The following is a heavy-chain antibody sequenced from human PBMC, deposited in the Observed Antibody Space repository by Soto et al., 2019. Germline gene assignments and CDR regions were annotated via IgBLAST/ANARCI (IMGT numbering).Heavy chain of an antibody. CDR2: ISDDGTIT. Sequence: GGSLRLSCAASGLTFSQYWIHWVRQAPGQGLVWVSRISDDGTITDYADSVKGRFTVSRDNARNTHSLQMSSLRSEDTAVYFCATAVDYDFWSGTTHYGMDVWGQGTTVTVSS. CDR3: ATAVDYDFWSGTTHYGMDV. J-gene: IGHJ6*02. CDR1: GLTFSQYW. V-gene: IGHV3-74*01. D-gene: IGHD3-3*01.